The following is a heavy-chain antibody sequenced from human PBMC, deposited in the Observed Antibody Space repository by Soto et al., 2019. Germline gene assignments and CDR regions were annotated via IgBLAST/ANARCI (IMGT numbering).Heavy chain of an antibody. V-gene: IGHV3-53*01. D-gene: IGHD1-26*01. CDR1: GVPVSSNY. J-gene: IGHJ4*02. CDR3: VRQHSGSLDY. CDR2: IYGGDNT. Sequence: EVQLVESGGGLIQPGGSLRLSCAASGVPVSSNYMTWVRQAPGKGPEWVSIIYGGDNTYYADSVKGRFTISRDTSKNTVYLQMNSRRVEDTAVYYCVRQHSGSLDYWGQGTLVTVSS.